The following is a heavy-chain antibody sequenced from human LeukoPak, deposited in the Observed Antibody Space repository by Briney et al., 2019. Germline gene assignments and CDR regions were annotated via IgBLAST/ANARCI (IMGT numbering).Heavy chain of an antibody. CDR2: IYYSGST. CDR3: ARRSKSSSWSPIDY. CDR1: GGSISSYY. Sequence: SETLSLTCTVSGGSISSYYWSWIRQPPGKGLEWIGYIYYSGSTNYNPSLKSRVTISVDTSKNQFSLKLSSVTAADTAVYYCARRSKSSSWSPIDYWGREPWSPSPQ. D-gene: IGHD6-13*01. J-gene: IGHJ4*02. V-gene: IGHV4-59*08.